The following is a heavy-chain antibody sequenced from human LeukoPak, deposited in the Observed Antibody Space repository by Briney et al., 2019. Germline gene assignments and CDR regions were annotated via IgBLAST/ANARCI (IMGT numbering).Heavy chain of an antibody. V-gene: IGHV4-59*11. J-gene: IGHJ5*02. Sequence: PSETLSLTCTVSGGSISSHYWSWIRQPPGKGLEWIGYIYYSGSTNYNPSLKSRVTISVDTSKNQFSLKLSSVNAADTAVYYCARDRSCSSTSCYPLGWFDPWGQGTLVTVSS. CDR1: GGSISSHY. D-gene: IGHD2-2*01. CDR3: ARDRSCSSTSCYPLGWFDP. CDR2: IYYSGST.